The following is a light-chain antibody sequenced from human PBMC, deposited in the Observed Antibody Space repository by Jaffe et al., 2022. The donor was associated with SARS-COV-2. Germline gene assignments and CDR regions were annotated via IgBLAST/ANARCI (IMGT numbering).Light chain of an antibody. CDR3: SSYAGSDTWV. V-gene: IGLV2-11*01. CDR2: DVT. CDR1: SSDIGAYKY. Sequence: QSALTQSRSVSGSPGQSVTISCTGSSSDIGAYKYVSWYQQHPGKAPKLILLDVTRRPPGVPDRFSGSKSGNTASLAISGLQAEDEADYFCSSYAGSDTWVFGGGTKLTVL. J-gene: IGLJ3*02.